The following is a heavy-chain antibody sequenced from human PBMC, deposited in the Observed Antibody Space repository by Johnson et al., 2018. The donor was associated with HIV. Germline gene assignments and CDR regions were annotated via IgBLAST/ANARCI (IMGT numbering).Heavy chain of an antibody. Sequence: MQLVESGGGVVQPGRSLRLSCSASGFSVRTNYMRWVRQAPGKGLEWVSVIYSGGRTYYADSVKGRLTISRDNAKNSLYLQMNSLRTEDTAVYYCSPGDIVVMVGGTLLPLHDAFDIWGQGTMVTVSS. CDR1: GFSVRTNY. D-gene: IGHD2-15*01. J-gene: IGHJ3*02. CDR3: SPGDIVVMVGGTLLPLHDAFDI. V-gene: IGHV3-66*01. CDR2: IYSGGRT.